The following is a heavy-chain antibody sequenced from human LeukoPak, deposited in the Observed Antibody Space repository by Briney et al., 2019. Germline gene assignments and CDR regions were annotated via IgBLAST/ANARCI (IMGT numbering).Heavy chain of an antibody. CDR1: GYSFTSYW. CDR2: IYPGDSDP. J-gene: IGHJ4*02. CDR3: ATRPAVATIARFDY. D-gene: IGHD5-12*01. V-gene: IGHV5-51*01. Sequence: GESLKISCKGSGYSFTSYWIGWVRQMPGKGLEWMGIIYPGDSDPVYSPSFQGQVTISADKSISTAYLQWSSLKASDTAMYYCATRPAVATIARFDYWGQGTLVTVSS.